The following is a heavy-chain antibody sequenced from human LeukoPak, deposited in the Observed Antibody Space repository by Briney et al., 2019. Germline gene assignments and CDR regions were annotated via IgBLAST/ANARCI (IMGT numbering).Heavy chain of an antibody. CDR3: ARANGSGSLYYCYSSGMDG. V-gene: IGHV4-31*03. Sequence: SETLCLTCTVSVGSLSIGGYYWSWIRQHPGKGLEWIGYIYYSERTYYKPSLKSRVTISADTSKSKLSLKQSSVTAADTAVYYCARANGSGSLYYCYSSGMDGWGQGSTVT. D-gene: IGHD3-10*01. CDR2: IYYSERT. CDR1: VGSLSIGGYY. J-gene: IGHJ6*01.